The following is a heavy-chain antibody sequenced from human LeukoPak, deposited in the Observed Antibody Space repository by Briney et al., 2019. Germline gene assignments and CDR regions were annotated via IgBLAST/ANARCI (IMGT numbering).Heavy chain of an antibody. CDR3: ARVYDFWSGSGNWFDP. D-gene: IGHD3-3*01. V-gene: IGHV3-53*01. CDR1: GFAFSDYY. Sequence: GGSLRLSCAASGFAFSDYYMTWIRQAPGKGLEWVSVIYSGGSTYYADSVKGRFTISRDNSKNTLYLQMNSLRAEDTAVYYCARVYDFWSGSGNWFDPWGQGTLVTVSS. CDR2: IYSGGST. J-gene: IGHJ5*02.